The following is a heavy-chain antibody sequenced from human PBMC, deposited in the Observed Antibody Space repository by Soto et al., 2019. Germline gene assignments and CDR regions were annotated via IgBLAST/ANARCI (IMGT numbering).Heavy chain of an antibody. V-gene: IGHV3-23*01. CDR3: ARRGPGTYFDY. CDR1: GFTFSSYA. CDR2: ISGSGGST. D-gene: IGHD6-13*01. J-gene: IGHJ4*02. Sequence: EVQLLESGGGLVQPGGSLRLSCAASGFTFSSYAMRWVRQAPGKGLEWVSTISGSGGSTYYADSVKGRFTISRDNSKHTLYLQMNSLRAEDTAVYYCARRGPGTYFDYWGQGTLVTVSS.